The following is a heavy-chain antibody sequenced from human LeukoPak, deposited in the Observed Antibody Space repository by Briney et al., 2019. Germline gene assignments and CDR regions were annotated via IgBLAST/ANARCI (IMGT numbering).Heavy chain of an antibody. Sequence: GASVKVSCKASGYTFTAFAMHWVRQAPGQRLEWMGWIITGNGNTKYSQTFQGRVTITRDTSASTVYMDLSSLRSEDTAVYYCAREGLKGLDYWGQGNLVTVSS. CDR3: AREGLKGLDY. V-gene: IGHV1-3*04. D-gene: IGHD2-8*01. CDR1: GYTFTAFA. J-gene: IGHJ4*02. CDR2: IITGNGNT.